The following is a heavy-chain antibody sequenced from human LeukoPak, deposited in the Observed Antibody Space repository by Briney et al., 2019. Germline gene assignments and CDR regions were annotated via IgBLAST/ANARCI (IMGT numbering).Heavy chain of an antibody. V-gene: IGHV3-23*01. CDR2: ISGSGGST. J-gene: IGHJ4*02. Sequence: GGSLRLSCAASGFTFSSYAMSWVRQAPGKGLEWVSAISGSGGSTYYADSVKGRFTISRDNAKNSLYLQMNSLRAEDTAVYYCAREVALVHYYDSSGYSFDYWGQGTLVTVSS. D-gene: IGHD3-22*01. CDR3: AREVALVHYYDSSGYSFDY. CDR1: GFTFSSYA.